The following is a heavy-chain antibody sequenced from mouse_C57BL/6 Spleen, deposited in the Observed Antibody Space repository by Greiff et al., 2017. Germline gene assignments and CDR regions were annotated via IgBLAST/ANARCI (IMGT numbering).Heavy chain of an antibody. J-gene: IGHJ2*01. D-gene: IGHD3-3*01. V-gene: IGHV5-4*01. CDR1: GFTFSSYA. Sequence: EVKLVESGGGLVKPGGSLKLSCAASGFTFSSYAMSWVRQTPEKRLEWVATISDGGSYTYYPDNVKGRFTISRDNAKNNLYLQMSHLKSEDTAMYYCARDGAVGFYYFDYWGQGTTLTVSS. CDR2: ISDGGSYT. CDR3: ARDGAVGFYYFDY.